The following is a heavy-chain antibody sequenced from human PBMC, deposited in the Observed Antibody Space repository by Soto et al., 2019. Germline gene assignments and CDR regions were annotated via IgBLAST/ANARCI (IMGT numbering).Heavy chain of an antibody. D-gene: IGHD4-17*01. V-gene: IGHV3-72*01. Sequence: PGGSLRLSCAASGFTSSDHYMDWVRQAPGKGLEWVGRTRNKANSHTTEYAASVKGRFTISRDDSKNSLYLQMNSLKVEDTAVYYCARATTVTDYWGQGALVTVSS. CDR3: ARATTVTDY. CDR1: GFTSSDHY. CDR2: TRNKANSHTT. J-gene: IGHJ4*02.